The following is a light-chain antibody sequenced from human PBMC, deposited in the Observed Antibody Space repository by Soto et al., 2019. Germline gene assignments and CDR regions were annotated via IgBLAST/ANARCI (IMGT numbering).Light chain of an antibody. CDR3: SSYTSSSTLV. CDR1: SSDVGGYKF. Sequence: QSVLTQPASVSGSPGQSITISCAGTSSDVGGYKFVSWYQQHPGKAPKLMIYEVSDRPSGVSNRFSGSKSGNTASLTLSGLQAEDEADYYCSSYTSSSTLVFGTGTKLTVL. V-gene: IGLV2-14*01. CDR2: EVS. J-gene: IGLJ1*01.